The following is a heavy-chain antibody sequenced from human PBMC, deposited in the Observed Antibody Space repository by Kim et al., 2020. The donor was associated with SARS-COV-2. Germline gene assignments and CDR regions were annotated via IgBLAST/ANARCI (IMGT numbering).Heavy chain of an antibody. CDR3: ARDSGGGYVSHFDY. J-gene: IGHJ4*02. Sequence: GDSVKGQFTKTRDNSKNTLDLQINSLRAEDTAVYYCARDSGGGYVSHFDYWCQRTLVTVSS. V-gene: IGHV3-30*01. D-gene: IGHD5-12*01.